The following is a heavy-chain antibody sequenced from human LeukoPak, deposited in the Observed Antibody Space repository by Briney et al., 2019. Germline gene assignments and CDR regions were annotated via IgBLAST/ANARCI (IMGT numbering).Heavy chain of an antibody. Sequence: SETLSLTCTVSGGSITSSSYYWGWIRQPPGKGLEWIGSIYYSGSTYYNPSLKSRVTISVDTSKNQFSLKLSSVTAADTAVYYCARHFVVQRVYGDAFDIWGQGTMVTVSS. V-gene: IGHV4-39*01. J-gene: IGHJ3*02. CDR3: ARHFVVQRVYGDAFDI. CDR2: IYYSGST. D-gene: IGHD2-21*01. CDR1: GGSITSSSYY.